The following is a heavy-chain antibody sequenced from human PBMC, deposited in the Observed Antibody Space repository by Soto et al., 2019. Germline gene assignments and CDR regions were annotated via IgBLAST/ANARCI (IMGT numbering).Heavy chain of an antibody. J-gene: IGHJ3*02. CDR1: GYSFTSYW. CDR2: IYPGDSDT. D-gene: IGHD3-3*01. CDR3: ARHRPYYDFWSGPGAAFDI. V-gene: IGHV5-51*01. Sequence: PGESLKISCKGSGYSFTSYWIGWVRQMPGKGLEWMGIIYPGDSDTRYSPSFQGQVTISADKSISTAYLQWSSLKASDTAMYYCARHRPYYDFWSGPGAAFDIWGQGTMVTVSS.